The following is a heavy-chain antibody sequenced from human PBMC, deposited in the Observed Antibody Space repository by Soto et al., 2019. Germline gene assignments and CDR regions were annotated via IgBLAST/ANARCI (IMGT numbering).Heavy chain of an antibody. Sequence: PSETLSLTCAVSGGFISSSNWWSWVRQPPGKGLEWIGEIYHSGSTNYNPSLKSRVTISVDKSKNQFSLKLSSVTAADTAVYYCARDGVDTAMVRGVWFDPWGQGTLVTVSS. CDR2: IYHSGST. CDR1: GGFISSSNW. CDR3: ARDGVDTAMVRGVWFDP. D-gene: IGHD5-18*01. J-gene: IGHJ5*02. V-gene: IGHV4-4*02.